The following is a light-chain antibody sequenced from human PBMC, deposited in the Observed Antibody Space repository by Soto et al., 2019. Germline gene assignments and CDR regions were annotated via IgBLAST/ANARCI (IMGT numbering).Light chain of an antibody. J-gene: IGLJ3*02. Sequence: QAVLTQSSSASASLGSSVKLTCTLSSGHSSYIIAWHQQQPGKAPRYLMKLEGSGSYNKGSGVPDRFSGSSSGADRYLTISNLQSEDEAGYYCETWDSNTQGVFGGGTKLTVL. V-gene: IGLV4-60*03. CDR2: LEGSGSY. CDR3: ETWDSNTQGV. CDR1: SGHSSYI.